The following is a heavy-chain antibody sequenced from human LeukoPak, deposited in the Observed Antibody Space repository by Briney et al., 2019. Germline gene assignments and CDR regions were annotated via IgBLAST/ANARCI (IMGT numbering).Heavy chain of an antibody. J-gene: IGHJ4*02. CDR2: IKQDGTEK. D-gene: IGHD1-26*01. CDR1: GSTFNNFW. CDR3: AKSGTYFDFDY. Sequence: PGGSLRLSCAASGSTFNNFWMNWVRQAPGKGLEWVANIKQDGTEKYYVGSVKGRFTISRDNAKDSLYLQMNSLSPEDTAVYYCAKSGTYFDFDYWGQGALVTVSS. V-gene: IGHV3-7*01.